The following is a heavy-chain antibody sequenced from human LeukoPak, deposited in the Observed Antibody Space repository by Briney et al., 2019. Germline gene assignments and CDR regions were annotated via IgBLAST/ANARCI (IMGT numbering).Heavy chain of an antibody. CDR3: AKSTWGGSGGDHYYFDY. CDR2: ITATSSST. Sequence: ETLSLTCTVSGYSISTGYYWDWIRQPPGRGLEWVSAITATSSSTHDADSVKGRFTISRDNSKNTLYLQMNSLRAEDTAVYYCAKSTWGGSGGDHYYFDYWGQGTLVTVSS. D-gene: IGHD3-10*01. J-gene: IGHJ4*02. CDR1: GYSISTGYY. V-gene: IGHV3-23*01.